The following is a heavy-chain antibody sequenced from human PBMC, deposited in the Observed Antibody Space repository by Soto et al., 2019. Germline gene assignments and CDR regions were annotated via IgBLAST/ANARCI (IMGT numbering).Heavy chain of an antibody. CDR1: GFSFSNYW. CDR3: ARDSVRGYYDSSGYFTALDY. D-gene: IGHD3-22*01. Sequence: EVELVESGGGLVQPGGSLRLSCAASGFSFSNYWMSWVRQAPGKGLEWVANIKEDGSEKYYVDSVKGRFTISRDNAKNSLFLQMNSLRAEDTALYYCARDSVRGYYDSSGYFTALDYWGQGTLVTVSS. CDR2: IKEDGSEK. V-gene: IGHV3-7*01. J-gene: IGHJ4*02.